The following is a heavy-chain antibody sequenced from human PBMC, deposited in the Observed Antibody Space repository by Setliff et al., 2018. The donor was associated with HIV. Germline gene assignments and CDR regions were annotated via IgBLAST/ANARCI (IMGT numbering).Heavy chain of an antibody. Sequence: SETLSLTCTVSGGSIRGYYWSWIRQPPGKGLEWIGYIYSSGTTKYNPSLGSRVTIAVDTSKNQLSLRLTSVTAADTAGYYCASHRPYYYGSSGYYYWGQGTLVTVSS. CDR1: GGSIRGYY. CDR3: ASHRPYYYGSSGYYY. V-gene: IGHV4-59*01. J-gene: IGHJ4*02. D-gene: IGHD3-22*01. CDR2: IYSSGTT.